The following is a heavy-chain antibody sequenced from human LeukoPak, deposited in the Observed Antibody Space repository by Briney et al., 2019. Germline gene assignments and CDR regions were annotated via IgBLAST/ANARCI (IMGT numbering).Heavy chain of an antibody. J-gene: IGHJ3*02. Sequence: GGSLRLSCAASGFTFSSYSMNWVRQAAGKGLEWVSYISSSSSTIYYADSVKGRFTISRDNAKNSLYLQMNSLRAEDTAVYYCARDPVGATLSDAFDIWGQGTMVTVSS. CDR2: ISSSSSTI. V-gene: IGHV3-48*01. CDR1: GFTFSSYS. CDR3: ARDPVGATLSDAFDI. D-gene: IGHD1-26*01.